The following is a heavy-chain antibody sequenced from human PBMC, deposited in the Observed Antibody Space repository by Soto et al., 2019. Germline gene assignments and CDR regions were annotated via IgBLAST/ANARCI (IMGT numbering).Heavy chain of an antibody. J-gene: IGHJ4*02. CDR2: IHYNGNT. CDR1: GGSIRAYS. V-gene: IGHV4-59*01. CDR3: AREGNLGRWLQPLDF. D-gene: IGHD5-12*01. Sequence: SETLSLTCTVSGGSIRAYSWSWVRQPPGKGLEWIGNIHYNGNTKYSPSLKSRVTMSVDTSKNHFSLRLISVTAADTAIYFCAREGNLGRWLQPLDFWGQGTLVTVSS.